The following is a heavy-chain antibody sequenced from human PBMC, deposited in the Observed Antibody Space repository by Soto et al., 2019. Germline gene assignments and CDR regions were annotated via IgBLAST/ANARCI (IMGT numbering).Heavy chain of an antibody. Sequence: PGGSLRLSCTGTGFTFSSYAMSWVRQAPGKGLEWVSGISGSGGRTYYADSVEGRFIISRDNSENTLYLQMSSLRAEDTAVYYCVKGAYCSTSTCASDFWGQGTLVTVSS. CDR3: VKGAYCSTSTCASDF. D-gene: IGHD2-2*01. V-gene: IGHV3-23*01. CDR1: GFTFSSYA. CDR2: ISGSGGRT. J-gene: IGHJ4*02.